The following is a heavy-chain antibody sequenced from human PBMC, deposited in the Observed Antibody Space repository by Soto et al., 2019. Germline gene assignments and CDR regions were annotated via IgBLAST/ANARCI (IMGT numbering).Heavy chain of an antibody. D-gene: IGHD2-21*01. CDR2: IYYSGST. CDR1: GGSISSGGYY. CDR3: ASNKIASALVDY. J-gene: IGHJ4*02. V-gene: IGHV4-31*03. Sequence: PSETLSLTCTVSGGSISSGGYYWSWILQHPGKGLEWIGYIYYSGSTYYNPSLKSRVTISVDTSKNQFSLKLSSVTAADTAVYYCASNKIASALVDYWGQGTLVTVSS.